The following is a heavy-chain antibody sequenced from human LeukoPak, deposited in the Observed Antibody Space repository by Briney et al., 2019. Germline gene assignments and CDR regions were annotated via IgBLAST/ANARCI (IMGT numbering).Heavy chain of an antibody. J-gene: IGHJ3*01. V-gene: IGHV4-39*01. CDR1: GGSMSSSSYF. CDR2: IYYSGSI. Sequence: KPSETLSLTCTVSGGSMSSSSYFWGWIRQPPGKGPEWIGTIYYSGSIYYHPSLKSRVTISVDTSKNQFSLKLNSVTAADTAVYYCAVAGVRYYDSSGLYAFDFWGQGTMVTVSS. CDR3: AVAGVRYYDSSGLYAFDF. D-gene: IGHD3-22*01.